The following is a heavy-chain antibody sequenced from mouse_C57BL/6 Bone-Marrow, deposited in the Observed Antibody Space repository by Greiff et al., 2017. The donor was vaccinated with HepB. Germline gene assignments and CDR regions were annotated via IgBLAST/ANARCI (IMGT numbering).Heavy chain of an antibody. D-gene: IGHD2-5*01. J-gene: IGHJ4*01. CDR1: GYTFTSYW. Sequence: QVQLQQPGAELVKPGASVKLSCKASGYTFTSYWMQWVKQRPGQGLEWIGEIDPSDSYTNYNQKFKGKATLTVDTSSSTAYMQLSSLTSEDSAVYYCARRASYSNYGGAMDYWGQGTSVTVSS. CDR2: IDPSDSYT. V-gene: IGHV1-50*01. CDR3: ARRASYSNYGGAMDY.